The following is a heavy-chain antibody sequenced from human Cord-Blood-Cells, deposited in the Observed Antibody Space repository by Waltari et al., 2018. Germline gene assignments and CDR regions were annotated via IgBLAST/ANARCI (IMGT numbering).Heavy chain of an antibody. V-gene: IGHV4-39*07. CDR3: ARHTPDLVGATDYSFDY. CDR2: IYYSGST. D-gene: IGHD1-26*01. CDR1: GGSISSSSYY. Sequence: QLQLQESGPGLVKPSETLSLTCTVSGGSISSSSYYWGWLPQPPGKGLEWIGSIYYSGSTYYNPSLKSRVTISVDTSKNQFSLKLSSVTAADTAVYYCARHTPDLVGATDYSFDYWGQGTLVTVSS. J-gene: IGHJ4*02.